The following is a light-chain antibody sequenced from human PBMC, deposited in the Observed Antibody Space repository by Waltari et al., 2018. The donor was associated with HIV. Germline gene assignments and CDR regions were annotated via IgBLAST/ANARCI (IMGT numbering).Light chain of an antibody. CDR2: EVS. V-gene: IGLV2-23*02. Sequence: QSALTQPASVSGSPGQSSSISCTETSSEVGTYNLVSWYQQRPGKAPKLIISEVSQRPAGVSNHFSGSKSANTASLTISGLQAEDEADYYCCSYAGSTNWVFGGGTKLTVL. J-gene: IGLJ3*02. CDR3: CSYAGSTNWV. CDR1: SSEVGTYNL.